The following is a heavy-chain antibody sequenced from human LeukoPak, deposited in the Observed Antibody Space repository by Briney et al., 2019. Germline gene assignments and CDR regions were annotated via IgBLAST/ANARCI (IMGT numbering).Heavy chain of an antibody. Sequence: GESLKISCEASGYVFKNYWIAWVRQMPEKGLEWMGIIYPNDSDTRYNPSLQGQVTISADTSTNTAYLRWNSLKASDTAMYYCAKQSIYYYGMDVWGQGTTVTVSS. J-gene: IGHJ6*02. CDR1: GYVFKNYW. CDR3: AKQSIYYYGMDV. V-gene: IGHV5-51*01. CDR2: IYPNDSDT.